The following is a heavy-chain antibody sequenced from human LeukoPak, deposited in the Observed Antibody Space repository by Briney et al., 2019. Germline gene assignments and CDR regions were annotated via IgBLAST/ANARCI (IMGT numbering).Heavy chain of an antibody. V-gene: IGHV4-34*01. Sequence: SETLSLTCAVYGGSFSGYYWSWIRQPPGKGLEWIGEINHSGITNYNPSLKSRVTISVDTSKNQFSLKLSSVTAADTVVYYCGRASGYYGNAFDIWGEGTMVTASS. CDR3: GRASGYYGNAFDI. CDR2: INHSGIT. CDR1: GGSFSGYY. D-gene: IGHD3-3*01. J-gene: IGHJ3*02.